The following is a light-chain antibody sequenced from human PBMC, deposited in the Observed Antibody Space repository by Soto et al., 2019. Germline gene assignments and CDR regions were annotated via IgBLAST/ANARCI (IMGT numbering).Light chain of an antibody. V-gene: IGKV3-15*01. CDR1: QSVSSN. J-gene: IGKJ1*01. CDR3: QQYYDWRRT. Sequence: IVVTQSPATLPVPTGERATLSCRASQSVSSNLAWYQQKPGQAPRLLIYGESARATGIPARFSGSGSGTEFTLTISSLQSEDFAVYFCQQYYDWRRTFGQGTKVDIK. CDR2: GES.